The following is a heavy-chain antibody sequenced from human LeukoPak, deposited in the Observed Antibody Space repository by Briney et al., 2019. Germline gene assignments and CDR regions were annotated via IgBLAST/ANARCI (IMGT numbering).Heavy chain of an antibody. D-gene: IGHD3-22*01. J-gene: IGHJ4*02. Sequence: GESLKISCKGSGYSFTSYWIGWVRQMPGKGLEWMGIIYPGDSDTRYSPSFQGQVTISADKSINTAYLQWSSLKASDTATYYCARTYYYDSSGHYYFHYWGQGTLVTVSS. CDR2: IYPGDSDT. CDR3: ARTYYYDSSGHYYFHY. V-gene: IGHV5-51*01. CDR1: GYSFTSYW.